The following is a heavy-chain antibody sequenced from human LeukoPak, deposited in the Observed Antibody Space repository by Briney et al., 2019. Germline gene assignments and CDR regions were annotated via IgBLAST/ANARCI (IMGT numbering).Heavy chain of an antibody. CDR2: ISAYNGNT. CDR1: GGTFSSYA. J-gene: IGHJ4*02. V-gene: IGHV1-18*01. D-gene: IGHD1-26*01. CDR3: ARTWELHDSLDY. Sequence: ASVKVSCKASGGTFSSYAISWVRQAPGQGLEWIGWISAYNGNTNYAQKLQGRVTMTTDTSTSTAYMELRSLRSDDTAVYYCARTWELHDSLDYWGQGTLVTVSS.